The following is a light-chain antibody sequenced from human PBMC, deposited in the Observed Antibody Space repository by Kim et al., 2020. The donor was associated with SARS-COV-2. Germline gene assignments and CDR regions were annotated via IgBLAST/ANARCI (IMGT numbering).Light chain of an antibody. Sequence: GQSITISCTGTSRDVGGYNYVSWYQQHPGKAPKLMIYDVSKRPSGVSNRFSGSKSGNMASLTISGLQAEDEADYYCSSYTSSSTYVFGTGTKVTVL. V-gene: IGLV2-14*04. CDR2: DVS. CDR3: SSYTSSSTYV. CDR1: SRDVGGYNY. J-gene: IGLJ1*01.